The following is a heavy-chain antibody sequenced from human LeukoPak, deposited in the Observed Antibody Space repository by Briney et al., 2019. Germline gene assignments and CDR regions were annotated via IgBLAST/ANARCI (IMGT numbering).Heavy chain of an antibody. CDR1: GFTFSSYA. J-gene: IGHJ4*02. D-gene: IGHD3-22*01. V-gene: IGHV3-23*01. CDR2: ISGSGGST. Sequence: GGSLRLSCAASGFTFSSYAMSWVRQAPGKGLEWVSAISGSGGSTYNADSVKGRFTISSDNSKNTLYLLMDSLRAEDTAVYYCARPYDTRGYFPDYWGQGTLVTVSS. CDR3: ARPYDTRGYFPDY.